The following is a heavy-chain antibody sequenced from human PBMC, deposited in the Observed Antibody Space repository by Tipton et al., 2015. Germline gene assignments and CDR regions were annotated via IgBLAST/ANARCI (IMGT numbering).Heavy chain of an antibody. V-gene: IGHV3-64D*08. CDR1: GFTLSRYA. CDR2: ISSNGYNT. J-gene: IGHJ6*02. CDR3: ARGRYCSGGSCYPPPLYGMDV. Sequence: SLRLSCSAAGFTLSRYAMNWVRQAPGKGLEYVSAISSNGYNTYYADSVKGRFTISRDNSKNTLYLQMSSLRAEDTAVYHCARGRYCSGGSCYPPPLYGMDVWGQGTTVTVSS. D-gene: IGHD2-15*01.